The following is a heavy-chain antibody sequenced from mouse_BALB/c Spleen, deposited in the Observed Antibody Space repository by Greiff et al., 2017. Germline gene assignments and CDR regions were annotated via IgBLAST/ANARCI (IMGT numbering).Heavy chain of an antibody. Sequence: QVQLKQSGAELVRPGSSVKISCKASGYAFSSYWMNWVKQRPGQGLEWIGQIYPGDGDTNYNGKFKGKATLTADKSSSTAYMQLSSLTSEDSAVYFCATLGRDWFAYWGQGTLVTDSA. CDR3: ATLGRDWFAY. V-gene: IGHV1-80*01. CDR1: GYAFSSYW. CDR2: IYPGDGDT. D-gene: IGHD4-1*01. J-gene: IGHJ3*01.